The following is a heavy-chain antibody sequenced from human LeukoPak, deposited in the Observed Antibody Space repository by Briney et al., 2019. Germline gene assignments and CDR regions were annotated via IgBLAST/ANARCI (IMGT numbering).Heavy chain of an antibody. CDR2: INPNSGGT. CDR3: ARGSGVRGVHYYYYMDV. CDR1: GYTFTGYY. Sequence: AASVKVSCKASGYTFTGYYMHWVRQAPGQGLEWMGWINPNSGGTNYAQKFQGRVTMTRDTSISTAYMELSRLRSDDTAVYYCARGSGVRGVHYYYYMDVWGKGTTVTVSS. D-gene: IGHD3-10*01. V-gene: IGHV1-2*02. J-gene: IGHJ6*03.